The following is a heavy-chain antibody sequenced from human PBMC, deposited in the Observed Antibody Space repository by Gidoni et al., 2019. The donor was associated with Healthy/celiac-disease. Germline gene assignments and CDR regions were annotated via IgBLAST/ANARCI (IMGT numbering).Heavy chain of an antibody. V-gene: IGHV1-2*04. D-gene: IGHD2-2*01. CDR3: ARDLARSGEPSPYYYYGMDV. CDR2: INPNSGGT. Sequence: QVQLVQSGAEVKKPGASVKVSCKASGYTFTGYYMHWVRQAPGQGLEWMGWINPNSGGTNYAQKFQGWVTMTRDTSISTAYMELSRLRSDDTAVYYCARDLARSGEPSPYYYYGMDVWGQGTTVTVSS. J-gene: IGHJ6*02. CDR1: GYTFTGYY.